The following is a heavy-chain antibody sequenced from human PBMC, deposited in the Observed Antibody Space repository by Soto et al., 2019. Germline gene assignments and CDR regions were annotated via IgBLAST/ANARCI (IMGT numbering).Heavy chain of an antibody. V-gene: IGHV3-74*01. CDR1: GFPFTTYW. D-gene: IGHD3-10*01. CDR2: NNGDRSGT. Sequence: GGSLRPPCPAPGFPFTTYWMHGAGQAPGKGPVWGGRNNGDRSGTSRAAFVKGRFSLSRDNGQNTRSSQMNSLRGADTAVYYSATEYGNSIPPLGSWGEGTLVTVSP. CDR3: ATEYGNSIPPLGS. J-gene: IGHJ4*02.